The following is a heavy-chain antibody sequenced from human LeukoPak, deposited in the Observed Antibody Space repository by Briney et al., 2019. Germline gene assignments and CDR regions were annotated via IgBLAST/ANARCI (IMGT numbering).Heavy chain of an antibody. CDR3: ARDSYGSGSWVFDI. D-gene: IGHD3-10*01. V-gene: IGHV4-30-2*01. Sequence: PSQTLSLTCAVSGGSISSGGYSWSWIRQPPGKGLEWIGYIYHSGSTYYNPSLKSRVTISVDRSKNQFSLKLSSVTAADTAVYYCARDSYGSGSWVFDIWGQGTMVTVSS. CDR2: IYHSGST. J-gene: IGHJ3*02. CDR1: GGSISSGGYS.